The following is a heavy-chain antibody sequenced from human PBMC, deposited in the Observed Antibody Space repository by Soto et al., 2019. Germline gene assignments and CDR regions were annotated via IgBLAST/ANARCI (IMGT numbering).Heavy chain of an antibody. Sequence: QVQLVQSGAEVKKPGASVKVSCKASGYTFTSYDINWVRQATGQGLEWMGWMNPNSDNTGYAQKFQGRLTMTRKPAVSKAYMGLSSPKWEDTAVYYCARGRGGGYLHYWGQGILVTVSS. J-gene: IGHJ4*02. V-gene: IGHV1-8*01. CDR2: MNPNSDNT. D-gene: IGHD3-16*01. CDR3: ARGRGGGYLHY. CDR1: GYTFTSYD.